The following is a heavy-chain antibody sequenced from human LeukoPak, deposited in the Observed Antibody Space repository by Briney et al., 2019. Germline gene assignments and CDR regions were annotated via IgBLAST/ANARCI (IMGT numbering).Heavy chain of an antibody. CDR2: ISYDGSNK. Sequence: PGRSLRLSCAASGFTFSSYAMHWVRQAPGKGLEWVAVISYDGSNKYYADSVKGRFTISRDNSKNTLYLQMNSLRAEDTAVYYCARDVTPRYWGQGTLVTASS. CDR1: GFTFSSYA. J-gene: IGHJ4*02. V-gene: IGHV3-30-3*01. CDR3: ARDVTPRY.